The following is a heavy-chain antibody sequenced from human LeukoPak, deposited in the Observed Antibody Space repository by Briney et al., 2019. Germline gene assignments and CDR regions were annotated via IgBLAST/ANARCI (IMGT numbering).Heavy chain of an antibody. CDR2: IVVGSGNT. V-gene: IGHV1-58*01. CDR1: GFTFTSSA. D-gene: IGHD5-24*01. CDR3: ASGLTRWVYYDYGMDV. Sequence: ASVKVSCKASGFTFTSSAVPWVRQARGQRLEWIGWIVVGSGNTNYAQKFQERVTITMDMSTSTAYMELSSLRSEDTAVYYCASGLTRWVYYDYGMDVWGKGTTVTVSS. J-gene: IGHJ6*04.